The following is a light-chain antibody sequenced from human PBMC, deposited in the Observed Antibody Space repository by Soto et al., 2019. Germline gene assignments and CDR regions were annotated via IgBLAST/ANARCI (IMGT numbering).Light chain of an antibody. Sequence: QSALTQPRSVSGSPGQSVTISCTGTSSAVGGYNYVSWYQQHPGKAPKLMIYDVSKRPSGVPDRFSGSKSGNTASLTISGLQAEDEADYYCCSSAGTYTSVFGGGTKLTVL. CDR3: CSSAGTYTSV. CDR1: SSAVGGYNY. J-gene: IGLJ3*02. CDR2: DVS. V-gene: IGLV2-11*01.